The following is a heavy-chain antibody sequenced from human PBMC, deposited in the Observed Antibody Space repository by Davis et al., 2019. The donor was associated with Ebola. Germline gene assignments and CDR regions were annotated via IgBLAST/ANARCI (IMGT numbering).Heavy chain of an antibody. D-gene: IGHD5-18*01. V-gene: IGHV3-21*04. CDR1: GFTFSSYA. J-gene: IGHJ5*02. Sequence: GESLKISCAASGFTFSSYAMSWVRQAPGKGLEWVSSISSSSSYIYYADSVKGRFTISRDNAKNSLYLQMNSLRAEDTAVYYCAKEAALSSLRGYSYAAANWFDPWGQGTLVTVSS. CDR3: AKEAALSSLRGYSYAAANWFDP. CDR2: ISSSSSYI.